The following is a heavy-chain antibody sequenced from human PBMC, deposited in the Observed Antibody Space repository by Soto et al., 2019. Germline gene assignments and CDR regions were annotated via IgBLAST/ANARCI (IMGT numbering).Heavy chain of an antibody. CDR3: ARLGYGGNSDY. D-gene: IGHD4-17*01. V-gene: IGHV4-59*01. Sequence: PSETLSLTCTVSGGSISSYYWSWIRQPPGKGLEWIGYIYYSGSTNYNPSIKSRVTISVDTSKNQFSLKLSSVTAADTAVYYCARLGYGGNSDYWGRGTLVTVSS. CDR1: GGSISSYY. CDR2: IYYSGST. J-gene: IGHJ4*02.